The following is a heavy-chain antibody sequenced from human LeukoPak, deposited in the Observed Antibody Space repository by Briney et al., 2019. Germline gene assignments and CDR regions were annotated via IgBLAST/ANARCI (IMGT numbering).Heavy chain of an antibody. Sequence: TGGSLRLSCAASGFTFSSYSMHWVRQAPGKGLEWVSSISSSSSYIYYADSVKGRFTISRDNAKNSLYLQVNSLRAEDTAVYYCARERSSYYYYYMDVWGKGTTVTVSS. V-gene: IGHV3-21*01. CDR1: GFTFSSYS. J-gene: IGHJ6*03. CDR2: ISSSSSYI. D-gene: IGHD3-3*01. CDR3: ARERSSYYYYYMDV.